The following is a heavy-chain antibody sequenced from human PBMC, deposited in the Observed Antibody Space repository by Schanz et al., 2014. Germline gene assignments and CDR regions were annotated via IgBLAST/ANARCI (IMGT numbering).Heavy chain of an antibody. Sequence: QVQLVQSGTEVKKPGASVSVSCKASGFTFSNHGLSWVRQAPGQGLEWLGWISGYSGKTFYAQKVQGRVTMTTDTSTSTAYLELRSLTSDDTAVYFCARDGSSWYEGNDYWGQGTLVTVSS. CDR3: ARDGSSWYEGNDY. V-gene: IGHV1-18*01. J-gene: IGHJ4*02. CDR1: GFTFSNHG. D-gene: IGHD6-13*01. CDR2: ISGYSGKT.